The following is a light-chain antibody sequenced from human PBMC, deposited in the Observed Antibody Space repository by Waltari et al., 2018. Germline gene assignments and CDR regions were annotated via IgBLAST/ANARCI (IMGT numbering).Light chain of an antibody. J-gene: IGLJ1*01. CDR3: QSYDSLSDSYV. V-gene: IGLV1-40*01. CDR2: DNY. CDR1: NSNIGAGSD. Sequence: QSVLTQPPSVSGAPGQRVTISCTGSNSNIGAGSDVHWYQHLPRTAPKLLIYDNYNRPSGVADRFSASKSGTSASLAITGLQAEDEADYYCQSYDSLSDSYVFGTGTKVTVL.